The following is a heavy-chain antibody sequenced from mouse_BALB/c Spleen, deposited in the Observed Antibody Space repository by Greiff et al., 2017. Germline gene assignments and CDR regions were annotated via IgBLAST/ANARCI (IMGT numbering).Heavy chain of an antibody. CDR2: IYPGDGDT. D-gene: IGHD2-14*01. CDR1: GYAFSSYW. CDR3: ARDRYDVGYYAMDY. V-gene: IGHV1-80*01. Sequence: VQLQQSGAELVRPGSSVKISCKASGYAFSSYWMNWVKQRPGQGLEWIGQIYPGDGDTNYNGKFKGKATLTADKSSSTAYMQLSSLTSEDSAVYFCARDRYDVGYYAMDYWGQGTSVTVSS. J-gene: IGHJ4*01.